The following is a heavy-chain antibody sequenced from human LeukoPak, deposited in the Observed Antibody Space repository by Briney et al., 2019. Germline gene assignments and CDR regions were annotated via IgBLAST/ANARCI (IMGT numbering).Heavy chain of an antibody. CDR3: ARAVYGYFDAFDI. J-gene: IGHJ3*02. D-gene: IGHD2-8*02. CDR1: GFTFSSYG. Sequence: GRSLRLSCAASGFTFSSYGMHWVRQAPGKGLEWVTIISYDGSNKYYADSVKGRFTISRDNSKNTLYLQMNSLRAEDTAVYYCARAVYGYFDAFDIWGQGTMVTVSS. V-gene: IGHV3-30*03. CDR2: ISYDGSNK.